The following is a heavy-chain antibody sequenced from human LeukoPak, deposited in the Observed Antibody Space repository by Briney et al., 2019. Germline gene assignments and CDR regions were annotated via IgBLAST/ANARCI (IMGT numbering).Heavy chain of an antibody. D-gene: IGHD3-10*01. CDR2: IWYDGNNK. J-gene: IGHJ6*04. Sequence: GGSLRLSCAASGFTFRNYGMHWVRQATGKGLEWVAVIWYDGNNKYYGDSVKGRFTISRENSKNTLYLQMSSLRAEDTAVYYCARVSGDGDPANYGMDVWGKGTTVIVSS. V-gene: IGHV3-33*01. CDR3: ARVSGDGDPANYGMDV. CDR1: GFTFRNYG.